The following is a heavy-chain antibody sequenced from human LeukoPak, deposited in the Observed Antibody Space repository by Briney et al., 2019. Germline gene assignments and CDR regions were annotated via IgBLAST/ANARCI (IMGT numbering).Heavy chain of an antibody. V-gene: IGHV3-30*18. J-gene: IGHJ4*02. CDR2: ISYDESNK. D-gene: IGHD4-17*01. CDR1: GFTFSSYG. CDR3: AKHGAVDY. Sequence: GGSLRLSCAASGFTFSSYGMHWVRQAPGKGLEWVAVISYDESNKYYADSVKGRFTISRDNSKNTLYLQMNSLRAEDTAVYYCAKHGAVDYWGQGTLVTVSS.